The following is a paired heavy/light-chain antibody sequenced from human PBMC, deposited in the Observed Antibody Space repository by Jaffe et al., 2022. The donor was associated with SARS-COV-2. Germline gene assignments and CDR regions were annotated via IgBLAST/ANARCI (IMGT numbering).Light chain of an antibody. CDR2: EDN. CDR3: QSYDKSNVI. CDR1: GGIFATNY. J-gene: IGLJ2*01. V-gene: IGLV6-57*02. Sequence: KFMLTQPPSLSESPGKTVTISCTGSGGIFATNYVQWYQQRPGSAPTTVIIEDNQRPSGVPDRFSGSIDSSSNSASLTISGLKTEDEADYYCQSYDKSNVIFGGGTKLTVL.
Heavy chain of an antibody. CDR1: GFNFPIYA. CDR3: ANSDFNWNDNPRFDS. V-gene: IGHV3-23*04. Sequence: EVQLVESGGGLVQPGGSLRLSCAASGFNFPIYAMSWVRQAPGKGLEWVSAISASGNNTYCADSVKGRITLSRDNSKNTLYLQIDSLRADDTAVYFCANSDFNWNDNPRFDSWGQGALVTVSS. J-gene: IGHJ4*02. CDR2: ISASGNNT. D-gene: IGHD1-20*01.